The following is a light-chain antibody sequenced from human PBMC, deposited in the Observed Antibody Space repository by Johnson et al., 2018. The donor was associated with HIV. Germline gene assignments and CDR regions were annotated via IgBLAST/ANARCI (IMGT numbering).Light chain of an antibody. CDR2: KND. Sequence: QSVLTQSPSVSAAPGQKVTISCSGSSSNIGNNYVSWYQQLPGTAPKLLIYKNDKRPSGIPDRFSGSKSGTSATLGITGLQTGDEADYYCGTWDTSLTKGGVFGTGTKVTVL. V-gene: IGLV1-51*02. J-gene: IGLJ1*01. CDR3: GTWDTSLTKGGV. CDR1: SSNIGNNY.